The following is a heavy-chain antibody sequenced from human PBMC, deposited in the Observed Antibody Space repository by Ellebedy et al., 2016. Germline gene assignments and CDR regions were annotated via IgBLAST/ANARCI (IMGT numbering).Heavy chain of an antibody. CDR3: ARGVTTDY. CDR2: IKQDGSKT. Sequence: GGSLRLXXAASGFTFSSYWMSWVRQAPGKGLEWVANIKQDGSKTYYVDSVKGRFTISRDNAKNSLYLQMNSLRAEDTAVYYCARGVTTDYWGQGTLVTVSS. V-gene: IGHV3-7*01. CDR1: GFTFSSYW. J-gene: IGHJ4*02. D-gene: IGHD4-17*01.